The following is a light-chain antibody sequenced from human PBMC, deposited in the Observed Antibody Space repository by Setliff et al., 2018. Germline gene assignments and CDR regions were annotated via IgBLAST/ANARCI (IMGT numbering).Light chain of an antibody. V-gene: IGLV1-44*01. CDR2: RNN. Sequence: QSALAQPPSASGTPEQRVTISCSGSSSNIGSNTVNWYQQLPGTAPKLLIYRNNQRPSGVPDRFSGSKSGTSASLAISGLQSEDEADYYCAAWDDSLNGDVFGTGTKGTV. CDR3: AAWDDSLNGDV. J-gene: IGLJ1*01. CDR1: SSNIGSNT.